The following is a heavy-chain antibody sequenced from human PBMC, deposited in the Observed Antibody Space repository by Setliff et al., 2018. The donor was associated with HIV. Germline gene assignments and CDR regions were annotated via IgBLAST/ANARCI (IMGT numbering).Heavy chain of an antibody. D-gene: IGHD3-10*01. Sequence: PSETLSLTCTVSGGSISSGSYYWNWIRQPAGKGLEWIGHIYTSGSTNYNPSHKRLVTISVDTSKNHFSLKLGSVTAADTAVYYCARNSSGYGSGSYYHYYYYGMDVWGQGTTVTVSS. CDR3: ARNSSGYGSGSYYHYYYYGMDV. CDR1: GGSISSGSYY. CDR2: IYTSGST. V-gene: IGHV4-61*09. J-gene: IGHJ6*02.